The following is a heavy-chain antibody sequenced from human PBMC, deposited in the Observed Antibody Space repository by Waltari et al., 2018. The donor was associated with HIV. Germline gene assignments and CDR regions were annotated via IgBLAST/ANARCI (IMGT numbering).Heavy chain of an antibody. J-gene: IGHJ5*02. CDR2: ARDTADSYFT. CDR3: YRFGGDL. Sequence: EVQLVESGGGLVQPGGSLRLSCAASGFAFSDHHMAWVRQAPGKGLEWVGRARDTADSYFTQYAASVKGRFTISRDDSKNSLFLEMSNMRSEDTAVYYCYRFGGDLWGQGTLVTVSS. V-gene: IGHV3-72*01. CDR1: GFAFSDHH. D-gene: IGHD3-16*01.